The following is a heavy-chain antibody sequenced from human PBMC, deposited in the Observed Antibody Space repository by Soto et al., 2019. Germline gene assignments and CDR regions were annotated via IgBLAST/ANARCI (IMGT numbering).Heavy chain of an antibody. CDR3: ASQVLAAIRLGWFDP. V-gene: IGHV4-39*01. J-gene: IGHJ5*02. Sequence: PTETLSLTCTVSGGSISRSTYYWGWIRQPPGKGLEWIGSIYYSGSTYYRPSLKSRVTISVDTSKNQFSLKLSSVTAADTAVYYCASQVLAAIRLGWFDPWGQGTLVTVSS. CDR2: IYYSGST. CDR1: GGSISRSTYY. D-gene: IGHD2-15*01.